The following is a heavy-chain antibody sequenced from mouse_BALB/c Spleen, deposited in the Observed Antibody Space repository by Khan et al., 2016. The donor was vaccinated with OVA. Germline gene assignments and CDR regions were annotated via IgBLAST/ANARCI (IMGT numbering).Heavy chain of an antibody. V-gene: IGHV3-2*02. CDR2: INYSGST. CDR1: GYSITSDYA. D-gene: IGHD1-1*02. CDR3: ARDGARYNYAMDY. Sequence: EVQLVESGPGLVKPSQSLSLTCTVTGYSITSDYAWNWIRQSPENKLEWMGYINYSGSTNYNPALKSRISITRDTSKNQFFLQLNSVTTADTASYYCARDGARYNYAMDYWGQGTSVTVSS. J-gene: IGHJ4*01.